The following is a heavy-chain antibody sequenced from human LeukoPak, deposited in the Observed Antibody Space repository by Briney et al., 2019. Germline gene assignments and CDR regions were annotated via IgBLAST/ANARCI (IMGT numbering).Heavy chain of an antibody. CDR2: ISSIGSTI. V-gene: IGHV3-48*03. D-gene: IGHD5-18*01. CDR3: ERAGYRYGGDYFDN. CDR1: GFTFSNYE. Sequence: GGSLRLSCAASGFTFSNYEMNWVRQAPGKGLEWVSYISSIGSTIYYADSVKGRFTISRDNAKNSLYLQMNSLRAEDTAVYYCERAGYRYGGDYFDNWGQGTLVTASS. J-gene: IGHJ4*02.